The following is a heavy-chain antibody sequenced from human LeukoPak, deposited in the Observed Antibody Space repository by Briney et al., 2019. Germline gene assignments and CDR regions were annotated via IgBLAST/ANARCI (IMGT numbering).Heavy chain of an antibody. CDR2: IYYSGRT. CDR1: GDSVSRSDSY. J-gene: IGHJ1*01. CDR3: ARRRYYDGSGYLE. D-gene: IGHD3-22*01. V-gene: IGHV4-39*01. Sequence: PSETLSLTCSVSGDSVSRSDSYWDWIRQPPGKGLEWIGTIYYSGRTYYSPSLKSRVTMSVDPSNNQFSLNLRSVTAADTALYYCARRRYYDGSGYLEWGQGTLRSVSS.